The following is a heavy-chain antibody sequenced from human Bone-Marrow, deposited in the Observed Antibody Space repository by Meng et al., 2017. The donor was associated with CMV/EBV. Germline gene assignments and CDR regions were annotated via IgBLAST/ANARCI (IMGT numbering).Heavy chain of an antibody. J-gene: IGHJ4*02. V-gene: IGHV3-7*01. CDR1: GFTFSTYW. CDR3: ARDCRREQLFDY. Sequence: GGSLRFSCAASGFTFSTYWMTWVRQAPGKGLEWVGNINKDGSEKNYVDSVKGRFTISRDNAKNSLYLQMNSLRVEDTAVYYCARDCRREQLFDYWGQGTLVTVSS. D-gene: IGHD1/OR15-1a*01. CDR2: INKDGSEK.